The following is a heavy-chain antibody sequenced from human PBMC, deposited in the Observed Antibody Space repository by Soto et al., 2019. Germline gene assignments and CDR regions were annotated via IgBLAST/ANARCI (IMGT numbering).Heavy chain of an antibody. D-gene: IGHD3-10*01. CDR1: GFTFSNAW. V-gene: IGHV3-15*01. J-gene: IGHJ4*02. CDR3: TTCGVLLWFGELFPSY. CDR2: IKSKTDGGTT. Sequence: GGSLRLSCAASGFTFSNAWMSWVRQAPGKGLEWVGRIKSKTDGGTTDYAAPVKGRFTISRDDSKNTLYLQMNSLKTEDTAVYYCTTCGVLLWFGELFPSYWGQGTLVTVSS.